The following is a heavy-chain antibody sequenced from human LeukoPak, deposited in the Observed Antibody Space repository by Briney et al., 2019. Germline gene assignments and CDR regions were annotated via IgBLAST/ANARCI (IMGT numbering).Heavy chain of an antibody. CDR3: TREDYDSFHYYYGMDV. J-gene: IGHJ6*02. V-gene: IGHV3-33*01. CDR1: GFTFSSYG. Sequence: PGTSLRLSSAASGFTFSSYGMHWVRQAPGKGLEWVAVIWYDGSNKYYADSVKGRFTISRDNSKNTLYLQMNSLRAEDTAVYYCTREDYDSFHYYYGMDVWGQGTTVTVSS. D-gene: IGHD3-22*01. CDR2: IWYDGSNK.